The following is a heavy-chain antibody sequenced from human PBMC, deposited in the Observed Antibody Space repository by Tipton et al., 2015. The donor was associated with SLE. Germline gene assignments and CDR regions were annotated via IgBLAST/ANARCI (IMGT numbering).Heavy chain of an antibody. V-gene: IGHV1-18*01. CDR3: ASCRSGAYCPLDY. J-gene: IGHJ4*02. Sequence: QVQLVQSGPEVKKPGASVKVSCKASGYTFTSYDISWVRQAPGQGLEWMGCISVYNGNTNYAQKFQGRVTMTTDTSTSTAYMELRSLRSEDTAVYYCASCRSGAYCPLDYWGQGTLVTVSS. CDR2: ISVYNGNT. D-gene: IGHD2-15*01. CDR1: GYTFTSYD.